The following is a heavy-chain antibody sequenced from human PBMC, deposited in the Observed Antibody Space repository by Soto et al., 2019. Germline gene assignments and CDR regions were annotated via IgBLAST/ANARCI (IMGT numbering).Heavy chain of an antibody. Sequence: QVQLVESGGGVVQPGRSLRLSCAASGFSFSSYGMQWVRQAPGKGLEWVAVISYDGSNKYYADSVKDRFTISRDNSKKTLYLQMNSLSAHGTAVYYCVAGQYCLDYCGQGTLVTVSS. CDR2: ISYDGSNK. J-gene: IGHJ4*02. CDR1: GFSFSSYG. CDR3: VAGQYCLDY. D-gene: IGHD6-19*01. V-gene: IGHV3-30*03.